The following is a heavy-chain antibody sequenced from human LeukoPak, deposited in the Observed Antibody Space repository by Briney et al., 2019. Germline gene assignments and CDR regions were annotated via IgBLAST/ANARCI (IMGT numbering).Heavy chain of an antibody. V-gene: IGHV4-59*08. CDR1: GGSISSYY. D-gene: IGHD3-22*01. CDR2: IYYSGST. Sequence: MSSETLSLTCTVSGGSISSYYWSWIRQPPGKGLEWIGYIYYSGSTNYNPSLKSRVTISVDTSKNQFSLKLSSVTAADTAVYYCARRGYYYDSSGYYYWYFDLWGRGTLVTVSS. CDR3: ARRGYYYDSSGYYYWYFDL. J-gene: IGHJ2*01.